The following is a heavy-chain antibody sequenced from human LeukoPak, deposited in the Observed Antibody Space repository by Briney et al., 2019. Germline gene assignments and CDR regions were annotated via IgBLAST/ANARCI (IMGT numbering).Heavy chain of an antibody. CDR2: VHYSEST. J-gene: IGHJ2*01. V-gene: IGHV4-59*01. CDR1: GGSISSYH. CDR3: ARALLRYDSSSRSLHWYFDL. D-gene: IGHD3-22*01. Sequence: PSETLSLTCTVSGGSISSYHWSWIRQPPGKGLEWIGYVHYSESTNYNPSLNSRPTISVDTSKNQFSPALTSVTAADTAVYYCARALLRYDSSSRSLHWYFDLWGRGTLVTVSS.